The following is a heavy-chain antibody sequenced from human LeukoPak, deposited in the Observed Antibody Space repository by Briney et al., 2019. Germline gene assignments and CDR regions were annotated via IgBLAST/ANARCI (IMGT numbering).Heavy chain of an antibody. CDR2: INHSGST. CDR1: GGSFSGYY. V-gene: IGHV4-34*01. D-gene: IGHD6-6*01. CDR3: ARGEYSSSFDY. J-gene: IGHJ4*02. Sequence: SETLSLTCAVYGGSFSGYYWSWIRQPPGKGLEWIGEINHSGSTNYNPSLKSRVTISVDTSKNQFSLKLSSVTAADMAVYYCARGEYSSSFDYWGQGTLVTVSS.